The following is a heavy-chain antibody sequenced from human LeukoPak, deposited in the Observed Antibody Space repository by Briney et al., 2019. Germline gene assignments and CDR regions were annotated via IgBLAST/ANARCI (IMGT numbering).Heavy chain of an antibody. CDR3: ARDLGGYWYFDL. Sequence: GGSLRLSCAASKFAFSSYAMSWVRQAPGKGLEWVSVMYSGGSTYYADSVKDRFTISRDNSKNTLYLQMNSLRAEDTAVYYCARDLGGYWYFDLWGRGTLVTVSS. J-gene: IGHJ2*01. CDR1: KFAFSSYA. V-gene: IGHV3-53*01. CDR2: MYSGGST.